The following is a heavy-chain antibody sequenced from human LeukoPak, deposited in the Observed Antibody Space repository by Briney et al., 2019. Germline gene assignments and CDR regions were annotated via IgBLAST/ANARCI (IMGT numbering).Heavy chain of an antibody. CDR3: AKAAYCTSTSCHFSGYAQRPLDS. CDR1: GFTFSSYS. J-gene: IGHJ4*02. CDR2: ISSDGNNK. D-gene: IGHD2-2*01. Sequence: GGSLRLSCAASGFTFSSYSMNWVRQAPGKGLKWVAGISSDGNNKDYSDSVKGRFTISRDNSKNTLYLQMNSLRAEDTAVYYCAKAAYCTSTSCHFSGYAQRPLDSWGQGTLVTVSS. V-gene: IGHV3-30*18.